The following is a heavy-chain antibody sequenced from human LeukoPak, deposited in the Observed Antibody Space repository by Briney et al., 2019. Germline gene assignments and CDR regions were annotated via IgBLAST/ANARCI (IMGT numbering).Heavy chain of an antibody. J-gene: IGHJ6*02. V-gene: IGHV1-18*01. CDR3: ARDPQSTSDYDILTDNYYYYGMDV. D-gene: IGHD3-9*01. Sequence: GASVKVSCKASGYTFTSYGISLVRQAPGQGLEWMGWISAYNGNTNYAQKLQGRVTMTTDTSTSTAYMELRSLRSDDTAVYYCARDPQSTSDYDILTDNYYYYGMDVWGQGTTVTVSS. CDR2: ISAYNGNT. CDR1: GYTFTSYG.